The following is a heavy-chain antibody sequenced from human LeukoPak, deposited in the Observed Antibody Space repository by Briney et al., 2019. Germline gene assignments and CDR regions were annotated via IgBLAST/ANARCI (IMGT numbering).Heavy chain of an antibody. CDR3: ARGINWYFEL. V-gene: IGHV4-59*01. CDR1: GGSISSYY. Sequence: SETLSLTCTVSGGSISSYYWSWIRQPPGKGLEWIGYIYYRGNTDYNPSLNSRVTISADTSKNQFSLKLSSVTAADTAVYYCARGINWYFELWGRGILVTVSS. J-gene: IGHJ2*01. CDR2: IYYRGNT.